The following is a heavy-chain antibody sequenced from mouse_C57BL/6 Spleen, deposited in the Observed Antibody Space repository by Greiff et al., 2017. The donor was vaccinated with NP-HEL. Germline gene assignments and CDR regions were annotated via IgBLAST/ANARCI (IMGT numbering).Heavy chain of an antibody. CDR2: IHPNSGST. J-gene: IGHJ2*01. Sequence: QVQLQQPGAELVKPGASVKLSCKASGYTFTSYWMHWVKQRPGQGLEWIGMIHPNSGSTNYNEKFKSKATLTVDKSSSTAYMQLSSLTSEDSAVYYCAREGPLLSSDYWGQGTTLTVSS. D-gene: IGHD1-1*01. CDR1: GYTFTSYW. V-gene: IGHV1-64*01. CDR3: AREGPLLSSDY.